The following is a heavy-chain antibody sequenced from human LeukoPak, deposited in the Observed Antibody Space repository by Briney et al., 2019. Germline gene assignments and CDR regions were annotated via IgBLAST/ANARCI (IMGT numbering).Heavy chain of an antibody. J-gene: IGHJ4*02. V-gene: IGHV4-59*08. CDR2: VYYSGGT. Sequence: SETLSLTCTVPGGFIRSYFWSWIRQPPGKGLEWIGYVYYSGGTNYNPSLKGRVTISVDTSKEQFSLKLSSVTAADTAVYYCARRPDGTSHFDYWGQGTLVTVSS. CDR1: GGFIRSYF. D-gene: IGHD6-6*01. CDR3: ARRPDGTSHFDY.